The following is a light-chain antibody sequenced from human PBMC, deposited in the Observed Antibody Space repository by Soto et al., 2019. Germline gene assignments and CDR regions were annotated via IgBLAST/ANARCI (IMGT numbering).Light chain of an antibody. V-gene: IGKV4-1*01. Sequence: DIVMTQSPDSLAVSLGERATTHCKSSQSILYSSNNKTYLAWYQQKPGQPPKLLIYWASTRESGVPDRFGGSGSGTDFTLTISSLQAEDVAVYYCQQYYSTPLTFGGGTKVDIK. CDR2: WAS. CDR3: QQYYSTPLT. CDR1: QSILYSSNNKTY. J-gene: IGKJ4*01.